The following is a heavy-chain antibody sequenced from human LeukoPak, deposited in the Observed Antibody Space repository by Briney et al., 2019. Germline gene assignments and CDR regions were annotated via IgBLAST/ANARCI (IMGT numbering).Heavy chain of an antibody. CDR2: IYTSGST. CDR3: ARDELNDGYGYFNY. J-gene: IGHJ4*02. V-gene: IGHV4-4*07. D-gene: IGHD5-18*01. Sequence: SETLSLTCTVSGGSISSYYWSWIRQPAGKGLEWIGRIYTSGSTNYNPSLKSRVTMSVDTSKNQFSLKLSSVTAADTAVYYCARDELNDGYGYFNYWGQGTLVTVSS. CDR1: GGSISSYY.